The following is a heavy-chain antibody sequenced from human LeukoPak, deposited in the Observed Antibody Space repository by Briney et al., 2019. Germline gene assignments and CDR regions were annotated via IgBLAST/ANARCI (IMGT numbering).Heavy chain of an antibody. J-gene: IGHJ4*02. CDR2: ISYDGSIK. D-gene: IGHD2-15*01. CDR1: GFTFSSYA. Sequence: PGGSLRLSCAASGFTFSSYAIHWVRQAPGKGLDWVAVISYDGSIKYYADSVKGRFTISRDNSKNTVYLQMNSLRVEDTAVYYCARDSLGYCSGDSCTEVDSWGQGTLVTVSS. CDR3: ARDSLGYCSGDSCTEVDS. V-gene: IGHV3-30-3*01.